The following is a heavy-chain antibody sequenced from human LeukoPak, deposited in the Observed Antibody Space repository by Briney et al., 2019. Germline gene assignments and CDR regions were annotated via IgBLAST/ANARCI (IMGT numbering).Heavy chain of an antibody. CDR1: GGTFSSYA. Sequence: SVKVSCKASGGTFSSYAISWVQQAPGQGLEWMGRIIPIFGTANYAQKFQGRVTITTDESTSTAYMELSSLRSEDTAVYYCASRSGFTSVFPFDYWGQGTLVTVSS. CDR2: IIPIFGTA. CDR3: ASRSGFTSVFPFDY. J-gene: IGHJ4*02. D-gene: IGHD3-10*01. V-gene: IGHV1-69*05.